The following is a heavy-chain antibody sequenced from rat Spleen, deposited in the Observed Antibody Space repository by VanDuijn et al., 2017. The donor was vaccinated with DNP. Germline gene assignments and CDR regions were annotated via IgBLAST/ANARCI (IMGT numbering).Heavy chain of an antibody. Sequence: EVQLVESGGDLVQPGRSLKLSCVASGFTFNNYWMTWIRQVPGKGLEWVASITSSGGSTYYPDSVKGRFTISRDNAKNTLYLQMNSLRSEDTATYYCARGEDNNYEAMDAWGQGTSVTVSS. CDR1: GFTFNNYW. V-gene: IGHV5-31*01. J-gene: IGHJ4*01. CDR3: ARGEDNNYEAMDA. D-gene: IGHD1-10*01. CDR2: ITSSGGST.